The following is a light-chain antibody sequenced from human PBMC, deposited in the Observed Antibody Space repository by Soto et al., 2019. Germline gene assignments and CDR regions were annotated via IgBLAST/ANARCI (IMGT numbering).Light chain of an antibody. V-gene: IGKV3-20*01. Sequence: IVLTQSPGTLSLSPGERATLSCRASDSVTISYSAWYQQRSGQAPRLLIYGASTRATGLPDRFSGSGSGTDFTLTISRLEPEDSAVYYCQQWDNSPRVTFGGGTKVEIK. CDR1: DSVTISY. CDR3: QQWDNSPRVT. J-gene: IGKJ4*01. CDR2: GAS.